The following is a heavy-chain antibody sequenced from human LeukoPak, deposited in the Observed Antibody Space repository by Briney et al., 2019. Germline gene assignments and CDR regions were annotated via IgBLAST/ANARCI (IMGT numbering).Heavy chain of an antibody. CDR3: ARDGKYISERFDY. CDR1: GYTFTGYY. V-gene: IGHV1-2*02. Sequence: ASVKVSCKASGYTFTGYYMHWVRQAPGQGLEWMGWINPNSGGTNYAQKFQGRVTMTRDTSISTAYMELSRLRSDDTAVYYCARDGKYISERFDYWGQGTLVTVSS. J-gene: IGHJ4*02. D-gene: IGHD6-19*01. CDR2: INPNSGGT.